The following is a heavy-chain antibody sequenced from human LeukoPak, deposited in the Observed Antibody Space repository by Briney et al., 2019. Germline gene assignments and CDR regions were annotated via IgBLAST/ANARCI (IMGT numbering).Heavy chain of an antibody. V-gene: IGHV1-2*02. D-gene: IGHD3-22*01. J-gene: IGHJ4*02. Sequence: ASVKVSCKASGYTFTGYYMHWVRQAPGQGLEWMGWINPNSGGTNYAQKFQGRVSMTRDTPISTAYMELSSLTSDDTAVYYCARVGSGYYLDYWGQGTLVTVSS. CDR2: INPNSGGT. CDR3: ARVGSGYYLDY. CDR1: GYTFTGYY.